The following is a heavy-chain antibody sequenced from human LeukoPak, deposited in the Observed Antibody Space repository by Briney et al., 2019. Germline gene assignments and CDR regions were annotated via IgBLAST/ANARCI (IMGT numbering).Heavy chain of an antibody. D-gene: IGHD1-26*01. J-gene: IGHJ4*02. V-gene: IGHV3-66*01. CDR3: ARVARGMYYFDC. CDR1: GFSFSSYA. Sequence: SGGSLRLSCAASGFSFSSYAMNWVRQAPGKGLEWVSVISSGGTTYYADSVKGGFTISRDNAKNTMYLQMNSLRAEDTAVYYCARVARGMYYFDCWGQGTLVTVSS. CDR2: ISSGGTT.